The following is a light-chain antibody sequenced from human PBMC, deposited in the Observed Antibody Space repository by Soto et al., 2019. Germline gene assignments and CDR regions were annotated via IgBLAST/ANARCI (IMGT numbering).Light chain of an antibody. V-gene: IGLV2-8*01. CDR1: SGDVGGYNY. CDR2: EVS. Sequence: QSALTQPPSASWSPGQSVTISCTGTSGDVGGYNYVSWYQQHPGKAPKLMIFEVSERPSGVPDRFSASKSGNTASLTVSGLQAEDEADYYCSSYAGSNNYVFGTGTKVTVL. CDR3: SSYAGSNNYV. J-gene: IGLJ1*01.